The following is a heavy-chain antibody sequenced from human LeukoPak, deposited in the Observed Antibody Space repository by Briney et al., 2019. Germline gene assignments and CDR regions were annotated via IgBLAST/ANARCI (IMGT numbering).Heavy chain of an antibody. CDR2: ISGSGDST. D-gene: IGHD3-9*01. CDR3: AKVTAGYGHY. J-gene: IGHJ4*02. V-gene: IGHV3-23*01. Sequence: PGGSLRLSCAASGFTFSSYAMSWVRQAPGKGLEWVSGISGSGDSTYYADSVKGRFTISRDNSKNTLYLQMNSLRAEDTAVYYCAKVTAGYGHYWGQGTLVTVSS. CDR1: GFTFSSYA.